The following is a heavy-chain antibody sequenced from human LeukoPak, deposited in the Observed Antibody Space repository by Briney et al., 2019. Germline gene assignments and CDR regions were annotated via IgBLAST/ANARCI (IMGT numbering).Heavy chain of an antibody. D-gene: IGHD6-19*01. J-gene: IGHJ4*02. CDR3: ARLPDVSGWPFDY. CDR1: DDSISRDF. CDR2: IRYSGRT. V-gene: IGHV4-59*01. Sequence: SETLSLTCTASDDSISRDFWTWIRQPPGKGLEWIGYIRYSGRTEYNPSLKSRVTISIQTSKSQFSLKLTSVTAADTTIYYCARLPDVSGWPFDYWGQGILVTVSS.